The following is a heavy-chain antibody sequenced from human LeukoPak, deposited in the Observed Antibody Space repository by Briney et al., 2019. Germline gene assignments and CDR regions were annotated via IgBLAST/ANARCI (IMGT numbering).Heavy chain of an antibody. CDR1: GFTFSSYN. D-gene: IGHD2-15*01. J-gene: IGHJ4*02. V-gene: IGHV3-48*01. CDR3: ARSSSRYCSGGSCYSGVLGYFDY. Sequence: GGSLRLSCAASGFTFSSYNINWVRQAPGKGLEWVSYISSSRRTISYADSVKGRFTISRDNAKNSLYLQMNSLRAEDTAVYYCARSSSRYCSGGSCYSGVLGYFDYWGQGTLVTVSS. CDR2: ISSSRRTI.